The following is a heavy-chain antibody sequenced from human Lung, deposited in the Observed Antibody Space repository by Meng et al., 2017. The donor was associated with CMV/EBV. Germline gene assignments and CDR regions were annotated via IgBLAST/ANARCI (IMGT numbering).Heavy chain of an antibody. V-gene: IGHV4-39*01. J-gene: IGHJ4*02. CDR2: IYYSGYT. D-gene: IGHD2-15*01. CDR1: GGSISSSSYY. CDR3: ARILKRLGLDY. Sequence: GSLRLXCTVPGGSISSSSYYWGWLRQPPGKGLEWIGSIYYSGYTYYNPSLKSRVSISVDTSKNQFSLKMSSVTAADTAVYYCARILKRLGLDYWGQGSLVTVSS.